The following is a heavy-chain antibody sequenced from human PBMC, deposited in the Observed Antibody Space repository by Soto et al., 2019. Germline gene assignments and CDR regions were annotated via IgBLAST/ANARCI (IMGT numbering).Heavy chain of an antibody. D-gene: IGHD5-18*01. CDR1: GFTLSRYS. V-gene: IGHV3-48*02. CDR3: ARGRGADTATIFDS. CDR2: ISSSTSII. J-gene: IGHJ4*02. Sequence: GGSLRLSCAASGFTLSRYSMTWVRQAQGKGLEWVSFISSSTSIIYYADSVRGRFTISRDNAENSLYLQMNSLRDEDTAVYYCARGRGADTATIFDSWGQGTPVTVSS.